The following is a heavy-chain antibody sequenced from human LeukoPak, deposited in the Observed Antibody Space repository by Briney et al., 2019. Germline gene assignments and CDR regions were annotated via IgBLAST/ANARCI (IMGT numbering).Heavy chain of an antibody. CDR2: IYYSGIT. Sequence: PSETLSLTCTVSGGSISSYFWSWIRQPPGKGLEWIGYIYYSGITNYNPSLKSRVTISVDTSKNQFSLKLNSVTAADTAVYYCARGATASYFDYWGQGTLVTVSS. J-gene: IGHJ4*02. V-gene: IGHV4-59*01. CDR1: GGSISSYF. D-gene: IGHD1-26*01. CDR3: ARGATASYFDY.